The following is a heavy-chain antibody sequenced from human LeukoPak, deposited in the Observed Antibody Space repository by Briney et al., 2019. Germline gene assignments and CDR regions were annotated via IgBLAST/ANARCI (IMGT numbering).Heavy chain of an antibody. CDR3: ARDSPELELWVLMDV. J-gene: IGHJ6*02. CDR1: GFTFNNYA. Sequence: GSLRLSCAASGFTFNNYAMHWVRQAPGKGLEWVAVISYDGSNKYYAASVKGRFTVSRDNSKNTLYLQMNSLRAEDTAVYYCARDSPELELWVLMDVWGQGTTVTVSS. V-gene: IGHV3-30-3*01. D-gene: IGHD1-7*01. CDR2: ISYDGSNK.